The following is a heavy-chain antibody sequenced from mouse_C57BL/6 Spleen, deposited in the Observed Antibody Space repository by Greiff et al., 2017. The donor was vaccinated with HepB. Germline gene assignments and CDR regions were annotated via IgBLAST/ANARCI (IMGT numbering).Heavy chain of an antibody. J-gene: IGHJ2*01. CDR3: ARRYYGSSYGYFDY. V-gene: IGHV1-69*01. CDR2: IDPSDSYT. CDR1: GYTFTSYW. D-gene: IGHD1-1*01. Sequence: QVQLQQPGAELVMPGASVKLSCKASGYTFTSYWMHWVKQRPGQGLEWIGEIDPSDSYTNYNQKFKGKSTLTVDKSSSTAYMQLSSLTSEDSAVYYCARRYYGSSYGYFDYWGQVTTLTVSS.